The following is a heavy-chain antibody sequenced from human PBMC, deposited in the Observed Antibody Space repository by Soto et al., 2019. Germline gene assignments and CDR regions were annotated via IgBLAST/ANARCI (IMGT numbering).Heavy chain of an antibody. CDR1: GGSISSGDYY. CDR2: IYYSGST. D-gene: IGHD3-10*01. CDR3: ARASPMVRGAYRNPRYYYYYYGMDV. V-gene: IGHV4-30-4*01. J-gene: IGHJ6*02. Sequence: QVQLQESGPELVKPSQTLSLTCTVSGGSISSGDYYWSWIRQPPGKGLEWIGYIYYSGSTYYNPSLKSRVTISVDTSKNQFSLKLSSVTAADTAVYYCARASPMVRGAYRNPRYYYYYYGMDVWGQGTTVTVSS.